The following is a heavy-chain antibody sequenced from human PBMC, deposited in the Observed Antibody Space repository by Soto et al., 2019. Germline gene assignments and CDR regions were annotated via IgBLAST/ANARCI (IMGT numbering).Heavy chain of an antibody. D-gene: IGHD2-15*01. J-gene: IGHJ3*02. CDR2: SRNRPKKYTT. Sequence: GGSLRLSCAGSGFSFSDHYMDWVRQAPGKGLEWVGRSRNRPKKYTTEYAASVKGRFTISRDDSKNTLYLQMNSLRAEDTAVYYCARVFLSRYCRGGSCYSDFWVFDIWGQRTMVTVSS. CDR3: ARVFLSRYCRGGSCYSDFWVFDI. V-gene: IGHV3-72*01. CDR1: GFSFSDHY.